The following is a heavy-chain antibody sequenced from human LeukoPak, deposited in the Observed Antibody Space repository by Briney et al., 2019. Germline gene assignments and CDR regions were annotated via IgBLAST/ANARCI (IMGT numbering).Heavy chain of an antibody. Sequence: PGGSLRLSCAASGFTFSDSWMTWVRQAPGKGLEWEANINQDESDKYYADSVKGRFTISRDNAKNSLYVQMNSLRVEDTAVYYCARGHYGMDVWGQGTTVTVSS. CDR1: GFTFSDSW. CDR3: ARGHYGMDV. V-gene: IGHV3-7*01. J-gene: IGHJ6*02. CDR2: INQDESDK.